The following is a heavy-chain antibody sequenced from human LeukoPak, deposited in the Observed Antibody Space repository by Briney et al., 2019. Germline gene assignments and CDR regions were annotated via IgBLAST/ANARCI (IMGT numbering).Heavy chain of an antibody. CDR2: IYSGANTYYGTT. D-gene: IGHD3-22*01. Sequence: GGSLRLSCVASGFTANYNYINWVRQAPGKGLEWVSVIYSGANTYYGTTYYADSVKGRFSGPRDSSENTVFLQMNGLRADDSAVYYCASSYYFESSGYHRPPEYWGQGTLVTVSS. CDR1: GFTANYNY. J-gene: IGHJ4*02. CDR3: ASSYYFESSGYHRPPEY. V-gene: IGHV3-53*05.